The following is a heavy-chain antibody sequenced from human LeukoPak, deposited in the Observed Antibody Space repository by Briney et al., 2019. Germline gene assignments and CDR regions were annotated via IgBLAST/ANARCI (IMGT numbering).Heavy chain of an antibody. Sequence: PGGSLRLSCAASGFTFEDFAMFWVRQVSGKGLEWVSFISWSGAQLGYADFVEGRFTISRDNAKNSLYLELSGLRPEDTAMYFCAKAIAAVAGYDAFDIWGQGTMVTVSS. CDR3: AKAIAAVAGYDAFDI. D-gene: IGHD6-19*01. CDR2: ISWSGAQL. V-gene: IGHV3-9*01. CDR1: GFTFEDFA. J-gene: IGHJ3*02.